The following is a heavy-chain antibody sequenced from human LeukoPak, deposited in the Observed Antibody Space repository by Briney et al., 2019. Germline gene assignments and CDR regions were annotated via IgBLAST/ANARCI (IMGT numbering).Heavy chain of an antibody. J-gene: IGHJ6*02. CDR1: GFHFSSYA. CDR3: ARDRDYYGSGSYYNEGNYYGMDV. D-gene: IGHD3-10*01. Sequence: GGSLRLSCAASGFHFSSYAMSWLRQAPGKGLEWLSYISSSSSTIYYADSVKGRFTISRDNAKNSLYLQMNSLRAEDTAVYYCARDRDYYGSGSYYNEGNYYGMDVWGQGTTVTVSS. V-gene: IGHV3-48*03. CDR2: ISSSSSTI.